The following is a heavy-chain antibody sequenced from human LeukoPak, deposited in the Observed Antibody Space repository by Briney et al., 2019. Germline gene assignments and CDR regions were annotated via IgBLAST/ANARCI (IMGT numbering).Heavy chain of an antibody. Sequence: ASVKVSCKAFGYTFTSYQMHWVRQAPGQGLEWMGIINPSGGSTSYAQKFQGRVTMTRDTSTSTVYMDLSSLRSEDTAVYYCARGYCSSTSCSLDFDYWGQGTLVTVSS. CDR3: ARGYCSSTSCSLDFDY. CDR2: INPSGGST. V-gene: IGHV1-46*01. CDR1: GYTFTSYQ. J-gene: IGHJ4*02. D-gene: IGHD2-2*01.